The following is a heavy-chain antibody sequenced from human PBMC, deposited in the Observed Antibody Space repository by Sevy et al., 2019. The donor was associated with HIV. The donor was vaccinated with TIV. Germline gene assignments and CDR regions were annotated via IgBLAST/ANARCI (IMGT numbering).Heavy chain of an antibody. CDR1: GFSFSTYG. CDR2: ISYDGTKK. J-gene: IGHJ4*02. Sequence: GGSLRLSCSASGFSFSTYGMHWVRQAPGKGLEWTAAISYDGTKKYYGDSVKGRFTISRDNSKNTLYLEINGLRPEDTATYYCAKDWGGARDWCLYFDHWGQGAPVTVSS. D-gene: IGHD2-8*02. V-gene: IGHV3-30*18. CDR3: AKDWGGARDWCLYFDH.